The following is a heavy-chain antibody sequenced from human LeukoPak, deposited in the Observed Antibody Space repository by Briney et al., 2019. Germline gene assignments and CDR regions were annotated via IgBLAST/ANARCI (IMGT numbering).Heavy chain of an antibody. CDR3: ARHYGP. CDR1: GGSITSDDR. CDR2: IYHSGIT. V-gene: IGHV4-4*02. D-gene: IGHD3-16*01. Sequence: SGTLSFTCAVSGGSITSDDRWSWVRQPPGKGLEWIGEIYHSGITHYNPSLKSRITISVDKSKNQFSLNVNSVTAADTAVYYCARHYGPWGQGTLVTVSS. J-gene: IGHJ5*02.